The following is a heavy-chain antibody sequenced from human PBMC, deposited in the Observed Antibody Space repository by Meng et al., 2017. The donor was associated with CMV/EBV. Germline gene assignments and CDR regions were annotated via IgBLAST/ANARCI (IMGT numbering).Heavy chain of an antibody. CDR1: GFTFTSPA. CDR3: AADNNIYGMDV. V-gene: IGHV1-58*01. D-gene: IGHD2/OR15-2a*01. J-gene: IGHJ6*02. Sequence: SVKVSCKASGFTFTSPAVQWVRQARGQRLEWIGWIVVGSGNTNYAQKFQERVTITRDMSTSTAYMELSSLRSEDTAVYYCAADNNIYGMDVWGQGTTVTVSS. CDR2: IVVGSGNT.